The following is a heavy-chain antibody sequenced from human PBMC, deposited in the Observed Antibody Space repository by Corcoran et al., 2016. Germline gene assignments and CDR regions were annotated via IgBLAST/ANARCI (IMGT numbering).Heavy chain of an antibody. Sequence: QVQLQESGPGLVKPSETLSLTCTVSGGSISSYYWSWIRQPPGKGLEWIGYIYYSGSTNYNPSLKSRVTISVDTSKNKFSLKLSSVTAADTAVYYGARGPEFCDVDYWGQGTLVTVAS. D-gene: IGHD2-21*02. CDR1: GGSISSYY. J-gene: IGHJ4*02. CDR2: IYYSGST. V-gene: IGHV4-59*01. CDR3: ARGPEFCDVDY.